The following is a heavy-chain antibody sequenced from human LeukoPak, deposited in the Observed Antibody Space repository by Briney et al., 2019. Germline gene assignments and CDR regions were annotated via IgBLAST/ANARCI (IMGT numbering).Heavy chain of an antibody. V-gene: IGHV3-21*01. CDR2: IITSSSYI. Sequence: GGSLRLSCAASGFTFSSYSMNWVRQAPGKGLEWVSSIITSSSYIYYADSVKGRFTISRDNAKNSLYLQMNSLRAEDTAVYYCARGDDILTGAVDYWGQGTLVTVSS. J-gene: IGHJ4*02. CDR3: ARGDDILTGAVDY. D-gene: IGHD3-9*01. CDR1: GFTFSSYS.